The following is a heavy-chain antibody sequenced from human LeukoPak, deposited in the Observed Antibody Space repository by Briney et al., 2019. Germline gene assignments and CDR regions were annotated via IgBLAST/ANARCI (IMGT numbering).Heavy chain of an antibody. CDR1: GYTFTSYD. J-gene: IGHJ4*02. Sequence: EASVKVSCKASGYTFTSYDINWVRQATGQGLEWMGWMNPNSGNTGFAQRFQGRVTMTRNTSISTAYMELSSLRSEDTAVYFCARGADVVATITEFDYWGQGTLVTVSS. V-gene: IGHV1-8*01. D-gene: IGHD5-12*01. CDR2: MNPNSGNT. CDR3: ARGADVVATITEFDY.